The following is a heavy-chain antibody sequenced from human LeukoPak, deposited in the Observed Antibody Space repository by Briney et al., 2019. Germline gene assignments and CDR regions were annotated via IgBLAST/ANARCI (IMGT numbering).Heavy chain of an antibody. V-gene: IGHV3-48*03. CDR2: ISSSGSTI. CDR3: ARGDCSSTSCYFYYYYYGMDV. Sequence: GGSLRLSCAASGFTFSSYEMSWVRQAPGKGLEWVSYISSSGSTIYYADSVKGRFTISRDNAKNSLYLQMNSLRAEDTAVYYCARGDCSSTSCYFYYYYYGMDVWGQGTTVTVSS. J-gene: IGHJ6*02. CDR1: GFTFSSYE. D-gene: IGHD2-2*01.